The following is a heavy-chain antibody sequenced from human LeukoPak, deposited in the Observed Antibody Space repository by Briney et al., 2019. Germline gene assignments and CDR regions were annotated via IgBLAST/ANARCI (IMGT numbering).Heavy chain of an antibody. CDR1: GFSLSTSGMC. Sequence: SGPALVKPTQTLTLTCTFSGFSLSTSGMCVSWIRQPPGKALEWLARIDWDDDKYYSTSLKTRLTISKDTSKNQVVLTMTNMDPVDTATYYCARIPTVPYDSSGYYFDYWGQGTLVTVSS. CDR2: IDWDDDK. V-gene: IGHV2-70*11. D-gene: IGHD3-22*01. CDR3: ARIPTVPYDSSGYYFDY. J-gene: IGHJ4*02.